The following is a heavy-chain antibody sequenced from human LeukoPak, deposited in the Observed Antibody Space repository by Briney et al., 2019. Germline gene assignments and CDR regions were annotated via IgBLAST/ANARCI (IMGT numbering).Heavy chain of an antibody. J-gene: IGHJ6*03. CDR2: ISAYNGNT. CDR3: ARETYYDFWSGYGDYYYYMDV. D-gene: IGHD3-3*01. Sequence: ASVKASCKASGYTFTSYGISWVRQAPGQGLEWMGWISAYNGNTNYAQKLQGRVTMTTDTSTSTAYMELRSLRSDDTAVYYCARETYYDFWSGYGDYYYYMDVWGKGTTVTVSS. CDR1: GYTFTSYG. V-gene: IGHV1-18*01.